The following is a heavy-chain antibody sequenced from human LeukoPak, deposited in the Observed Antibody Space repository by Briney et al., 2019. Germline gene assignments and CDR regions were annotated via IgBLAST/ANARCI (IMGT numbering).Heavy chain of an antibody. CDR1: GFTFSSYA. CDR2: ISGSGDST. J-gene: IGHJ4*02. D-gene: IGHD4-17*01. V-gene: IGHV3-23*01. CDR3: AKDHTYGDYDY. Sequence: PGGSLRLSCAASGFTFSSYAMSWVRQAPGEGLEWVSAISGSGDSTYYADSVKGRFTISRDKSKHTLYLQMNSLRAEDTAVYYCAKDHTYGDYDYWGQGTLVTVSS.